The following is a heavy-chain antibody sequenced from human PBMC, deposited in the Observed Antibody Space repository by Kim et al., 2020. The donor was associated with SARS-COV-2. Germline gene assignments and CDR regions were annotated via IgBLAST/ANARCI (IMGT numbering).Heavy chain of an antibody. D-gene: IGHD1-1*01. Sequence: SLKGRCTLSRDNSKNTLYLQMNSLRAEDTAVYYCARERGSWNDAGALFDYWGQGILVTVSS. CDR3: ARERGSWNDAGALFDY. J-gene: IGHJ4*02. V-gene: IGHV3-53*01.